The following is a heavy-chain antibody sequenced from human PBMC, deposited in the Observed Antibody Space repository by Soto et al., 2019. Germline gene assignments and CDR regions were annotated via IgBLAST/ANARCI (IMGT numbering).Heavy chain of an antibody. J-gene: IGHJ6*01. CDR1: AASVSSASNN. V-gene: IGHV4-61*01. CDR2: IHYSGHT. CDR3: ARARGSRRFLEWQFKHYGMDV. D-gene: IGHD3-3*01. Sequence: PSETLSLTCTVSAASVSSASNNGSWIRQPPGKGLAWIGYIHYSGHTNYSPSPKSRVTISVHTSKNQFSLNLISVTHADTAVYYCARARGSRRFLEWQFKHYGMDVWGQGITVTV.